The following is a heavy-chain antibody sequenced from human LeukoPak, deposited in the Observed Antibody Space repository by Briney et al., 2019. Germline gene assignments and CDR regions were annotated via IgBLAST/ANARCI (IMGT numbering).Heavy chain of an antibody. CDR2: INAGNGNT. J-gene: IGHJ4*02. CDR1: GYTFTSYA. V-gene: IGHV1-3*01. CDR3: ARVDIVATIEFDY. Sequence: ASVKVSCKASGYTFTSYAMHWVRQAPGQRLEWMGWINAGNGNTKYSQKFQGRVTITRDTSASTAYMELSSLRSEDTAVYYCARVDIVATIEFDYWGQGTLVTVYS. D-gene: IGHD5-12*01.